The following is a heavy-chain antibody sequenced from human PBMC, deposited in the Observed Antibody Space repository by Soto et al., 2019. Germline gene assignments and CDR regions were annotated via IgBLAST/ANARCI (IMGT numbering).Heavy chain of an antibody. CDR2: IYYSGST. J-gene: IGHJ3*02. Sequence: PSETLSLTCTFSGGSLSNLNLAWIRQPPGKGLEWIGYIYYSGSTNYNPSLKSRVTISVGTSKNQFSLKLSSVTAADTAVYYCARDHTTDAFDIWGQGTMVTVSS. CDR1: GGSLSNLN. D-gene: IGHD1-1*01. V-gene: IGHV4-59*11. CDR3: ARDHTTDAFDI.